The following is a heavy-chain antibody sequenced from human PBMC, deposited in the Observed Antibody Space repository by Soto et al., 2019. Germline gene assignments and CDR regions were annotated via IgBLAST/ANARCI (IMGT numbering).Heavy chain of an antibody. CDR1: GYTFTSYG. Sequence: ASVKVSCKAPGYTFTSYGISWVRQAPGQGLEWMGWISAYNGNTNYAQKVQGRVTMTTDTSTSTAYMELRSLRSDDTAVYYCARDPYYYGSGSYMGYYFDYWGQGTLVTVSS. V-gene: IGHV1-18*04. D-gene: IGHD3-10*01. J-gene: IGHJ4*02. CDR2: ISAYNGNT. CDR3: ARDPYYYGSGSYMGYYFDY.